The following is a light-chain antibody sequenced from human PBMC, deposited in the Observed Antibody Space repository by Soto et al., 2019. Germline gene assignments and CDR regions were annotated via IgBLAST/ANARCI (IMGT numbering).Light chain of an antibody. CDR2: EVS. CDR1: SSDVGGYNY. V-gene: IGLV2-8*01. CDR3: SSYAGNHYV. Sequence: QSVLTQSASVSGSPGQLITISCTGTSSDVGGYNYVSWYQQHPGKAPKLMIYEVSNRPSGVPDRFSGSKSGTTASLTVSGLQAEDEADYYCSSYAGNHYVFGTGTKVTVL. J-gene: IGLJ1*01.